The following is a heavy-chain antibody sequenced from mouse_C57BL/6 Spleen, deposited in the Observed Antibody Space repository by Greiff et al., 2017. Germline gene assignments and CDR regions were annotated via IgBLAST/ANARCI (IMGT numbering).Heavy chain of an antibody. V-gene: IGHV1-39*01. CDR1: GYSFTDYN. CDR3: AREDYYGSPYAMDY. D-gene: IGHD1-1*01. Sequence: VQLQQSGPELVKPGASVKISCKASGYSFTDYNMNWVKQSPGKSLEWIGVINPNYGTTSYHQKFKGKATLTVDQSSSTAYMQLNSLTSEDAAVYYCAREDYYGSPYAMDYWGQGTSVTVSS. CDR2: INPNYGTT. J-gene: IGHJ4*01.